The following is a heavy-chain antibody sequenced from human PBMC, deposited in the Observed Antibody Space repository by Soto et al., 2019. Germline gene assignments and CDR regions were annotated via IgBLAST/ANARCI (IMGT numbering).Heavy chain of an antibody. Sequence: ASVKVSCKASGYTFTSYAMHWVRQAPGQRLEWMGWINAGNGNTKYSQKFQGRVTITRDTSASTAYMELSSLRSEDTAVYYCAREPDKGYYYYYMDVWGKGTTVTVSS. D-gene: IGHD2-15*01. CDR3: AREPDKGYYYYYMDV. V-gene: IGHV1-3*01. J-gene: IGHJ6*03. CDR1: GYTFTSYA. CDR2: INAGNGNT.